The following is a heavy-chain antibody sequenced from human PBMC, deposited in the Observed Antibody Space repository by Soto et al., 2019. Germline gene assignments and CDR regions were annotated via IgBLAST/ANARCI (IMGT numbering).Heavy chain of an antibody. CDR1: GESISSSSYY. CDR2: IYYSGRT. V-gene: IGHV4-39*01. CDR3: ARQRTTVVTQAYFDH. D-gene: IGHD2-21*02. J-gene: IGHJ4*02. Sequence: PSETRSLTCIVSGESISSSSYYWGWIRQPPGKGLEWIGSIYYSGRTYYNPSFKSRVTISIDTSKNQFSLKLSSVTATDTAVYYCARQRTTVVTQAYFDHWGQGALVTVS.